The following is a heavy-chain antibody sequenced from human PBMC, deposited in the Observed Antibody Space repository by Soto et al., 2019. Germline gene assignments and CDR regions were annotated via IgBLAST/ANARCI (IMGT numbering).Heavy chain of an antibody. CDR3: AREELRFLEWLKRKNWFDP. V-gene: IGHV4-34*01. Sequence: SETLSLTCAVYGGPFSGYYWSWIRQPPGKGLEWIGEINHSGSTNYNPSLKSRVTISVDTSKNQFSLKLSSVTAADTAVYYCAREELRFLEWLKRKNWFDPWGQGTLVTVSS. CDR1: GGPFSGYY. J-gene: IGHJ5*02. D-gene: IGHD3-3*01. CDR2: INHSGST.